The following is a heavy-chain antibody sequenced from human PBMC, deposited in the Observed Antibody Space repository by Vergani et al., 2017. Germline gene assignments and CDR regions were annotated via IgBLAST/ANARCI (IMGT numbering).Heavy chain of an antibody. CDR2: VDPEDGET. D-gene: IGHD4-17*01. CDR1: GYTFTDHY. V-gene: IGHV1-69-2*01. Sequence: EVQLVQSGAEVKKTGPTMKLSCKVSGYTFTDHYMHWVKQAPGKGLEWMGLVDPEDGETIYAEKFKGRVTIAADTSTDTAHLGWSSLGSEHTAVYYCATPQTVTTGGMEVWGQGTTVIVSS. J-gene: IGHJ6*02. CDR3: ATPQTVTTGGMEV.